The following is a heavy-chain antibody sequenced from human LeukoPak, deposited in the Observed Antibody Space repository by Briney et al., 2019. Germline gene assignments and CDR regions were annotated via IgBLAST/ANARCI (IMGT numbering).Heavy chain of an antibody. Sequence: SVKVSCKASGGTFSSYAISWVRQAPGQGLEWMGGIIPIFGTANYAQKFQGRVTITADKSTSTAYMELSSLRSEDTAVYYCARGTVTTHYYYYYMDVWGKGTTVTVSS. CDR2: IIPIFGTA. CDR3: ARGTVTTHYYYYYMDV. J-gene: IGHJ6*03. D-gene: IGHD4-17*01. CDR1: GGTFSSYA. V-gene: IGHV1-69*06.